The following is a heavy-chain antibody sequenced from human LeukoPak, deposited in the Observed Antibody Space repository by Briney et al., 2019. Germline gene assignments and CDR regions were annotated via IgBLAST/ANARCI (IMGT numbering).Heavy chain of an antibody. J-gene: IGHJ4*02. CDR2: ISGYNGNT. Sequence: ASIKVSCKASGYTFTNYDISWVRQAPGQGLESMGWISGYNGNTNYAQILQGRVTMTTDTSTTTAYMELRSLRSDDTAVYYCARDAGSGVVDYWGQGTLVTVSS. CDR3: ARDAGSGVVDY. D-gene: IGHD2-15*01. V-gene: IGHV1-18*01. CDR1: GYTFTNYD.